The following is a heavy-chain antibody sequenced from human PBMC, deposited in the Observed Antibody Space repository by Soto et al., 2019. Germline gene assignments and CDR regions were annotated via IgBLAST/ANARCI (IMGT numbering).Heavy chain of an antibody. V-gene: IGHV4-31*03. J-gene: IGHJ5*02. CDR1: GGSISSGGYY. CDR2: IYYSGST. D-gene: IGHD6-19*01. CDR3: ARSSVAGTGWFDP. Sequence: QVQLQESGPGLVKPSQTLSLTCTVSGGSISSGGYYLSWIRQHPGKGLEWIGYIYYSGSTYYNPSLKSRVTISVDTSKNQFSLKLSSVTAADTAVYYCARSSVAGTGWFDPWGQGTLVTVSS.